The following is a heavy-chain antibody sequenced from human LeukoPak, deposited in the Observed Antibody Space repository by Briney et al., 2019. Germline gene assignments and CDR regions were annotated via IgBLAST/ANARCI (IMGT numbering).Heavy chain of an antibody. D-gene: IGHD6-6*01. J-gene: IGHJ4*02. CDR3: ARARWQLVPYFDS. V-gene: IGHV1-2*02. CDR2: INPNSGGT. Sequence: GASVKVSCKVSGYTFTDYYMHWVRQAPGQGLEWMGWINPNSGGTNFAQKFQGRVAMTRDTSISTAYLELGSLRSDDTAVYFCARARWQLVPYFDSWGQGTLVTVSS. CDR1: GYTFTDYY.